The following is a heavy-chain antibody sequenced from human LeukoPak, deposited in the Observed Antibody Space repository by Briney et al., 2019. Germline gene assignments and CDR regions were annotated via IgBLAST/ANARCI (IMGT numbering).Heavy chain of an antibody. CDR3: ARAIVGFDAFDI. D-gene: IGHD2-21*01. Sequence: GGSLRLSCAASGFTFSSYSMNWVRQAPGKGLEWVSSISSSSSYIYYADSVKGRFTISRDNAKNSLYLQTNSLRAEDTAVYYCARAIVGFDAFDIWGQGTMVTVSS. J-gene: IGHJ3*02. CDR1: GFTFSSYS. V-gene: IGHV3-21*01. CDR2: ISSSSSYI.